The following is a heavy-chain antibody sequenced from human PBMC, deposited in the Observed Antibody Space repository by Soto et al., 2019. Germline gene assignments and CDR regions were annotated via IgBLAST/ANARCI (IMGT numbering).Heavy chain of an antibody. CDR2: IIPIFGTA. CDR3: ARAMIDAVVRCRARCYCLGS. Sequence: ASVKVSSRASGGTFSSYAISWVRQAPGQGLEWMGGIIPIFGTANYAQKFQGRVTITADKSTSTAYMELSSLRSERTALYYCARAMIDAVVRCRARCYCLGSWGRGTRVTVSS. V-gene: IGHV1-69*06. D-gene: IGHD3-10*01. J-gene: IGHJ6*01. CDR1: GGTFSSYA.